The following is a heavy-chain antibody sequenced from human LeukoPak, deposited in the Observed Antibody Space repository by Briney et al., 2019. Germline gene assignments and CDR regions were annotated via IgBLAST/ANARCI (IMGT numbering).Heavy chain of an antibody. J-gene: IGHJ6*02. D-gene: IGHD6-13*01. CDR3: AKAPRAAAGTYNGMDV. CDR2: ISDSGGST. CDR1: GITLNNYG. V-gene: IGHV3-23*01. Sequence: GGSLRLSCAVSGITLNNYGMTWVRQAPGKGLEWVAGISDSGGSTKYADSVKGRFTISRDNPKNTLYLQMNSLRAEDTAVYYCAKAPRAAAGTYNGMDVWGQGTTVTVSS.